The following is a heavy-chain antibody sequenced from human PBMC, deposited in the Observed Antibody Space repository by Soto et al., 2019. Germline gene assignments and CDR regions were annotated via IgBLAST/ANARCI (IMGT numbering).Heavy chain of an antibody. Sequence: EVQLVESGGGLVQPGRSLRLSCTGSGFTLGAYAMSWVRQAPGKGLEWVGSIRSRAYGGTTEYAASVKGRFTMSRDASKSIAYLQMDSLKTEDTAMYFCARYRLAADLSDFDYWGQGTLVTVSS. V-gene: IGHV3-49*04. J-gene: IGHJ4*02. CDR2: IRSRAYGGTT. D-gene: IGHD6-25*01. CDR3: ARYRLAADLSDFDY. CDR1: GFTLGAYA.